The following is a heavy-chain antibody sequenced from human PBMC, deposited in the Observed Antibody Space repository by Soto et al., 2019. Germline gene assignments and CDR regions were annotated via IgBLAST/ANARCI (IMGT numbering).Heavy chain of an antibody. CDR1: AGSFSSYY. V-gene: IGHV4-34*01. J-gene: IGHJ5*02. Sequence: PSETLSLTCAVSAGSFSSYYWTWSRQPPEKGLEWIGEITHRGSTNYNPSLKRRVTMSVDTSKNQFSLKVTSVTAADTAVYFCARPTQKLAREQQPLDPGGQATLLTLSS. CDR2: ITHRGST. CDR3: ARPTQKLAREQQPLDP. D-gene: IGHD6-13*01.